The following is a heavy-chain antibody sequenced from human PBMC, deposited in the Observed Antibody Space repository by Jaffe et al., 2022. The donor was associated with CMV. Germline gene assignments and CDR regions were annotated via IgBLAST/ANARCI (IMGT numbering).Heavy chain of an antibody. CDR3: AKDRWGTGSGWFDP. Sequence: EVKLVDSGGGLVQPGGSLRLSCAASGFIFSNYAMSWVRQAPGKGLEWVSGISESGDSTYYADSVRGRFTISRDNSKSTLYLQMNSLRAEDTAIYYCAKDRWGTGSGWFDPWGQGTQVTVSS. CDR1: GFIFSNYA. D-gene: IGHD3-10*01. V-gene: IGHV3-23*04. J-gene: IGHJ5*02. CDR2: ISESGDST.